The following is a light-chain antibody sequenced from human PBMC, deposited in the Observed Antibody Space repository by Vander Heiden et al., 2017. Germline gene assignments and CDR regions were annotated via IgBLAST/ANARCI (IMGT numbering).Light chain of an antibody. CDR3: QQRSNWPPWT. Sequence: EIVLTQPPATLPLSPGERATLSCRASQTVSNYLAWYKQKAGQAPRFLIYDVSNRATGIPARVSGSGSGTDFTLTISSLEPEDFAVYYCQQRSNWPPWTFGQGTKVEIK. J-gene: IGKJ1*01. CDR2: DVS. V-gene: IGKV3-11*01. CDR1: QTVSNY.